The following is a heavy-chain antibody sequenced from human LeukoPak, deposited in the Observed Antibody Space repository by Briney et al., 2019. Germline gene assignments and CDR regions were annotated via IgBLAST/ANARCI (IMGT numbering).Heavy chain of an antibody. D-gene: IGHD3-3*01. CDR1: GITLSNYG. CDR2: VTGSGGTT. V-gene: IGHV3-23*01. Sequence: GGSLRLSCAVSGITLSNYGMSWVRQAPGKGLEWVSSVTGSGGTTFYADSVKGRFTISRDNSKNTLFLQMNSLRAEDTAVYYCARDGFFTPFFYFDYWGQGTLVTVSS. CDR3: ARDGFFTPFFYFDY. J-gene: IGHJ4*02.